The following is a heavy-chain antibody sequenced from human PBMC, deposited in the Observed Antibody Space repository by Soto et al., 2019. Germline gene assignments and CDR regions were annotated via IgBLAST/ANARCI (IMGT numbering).Heavy chain of an antibody. Sequence: QVQLQESGPGLVKPSQTLSLTCTVSGGSISSGGYYWSWIRQHPGKGLEWIGYIYYSGRTYYNPSLKIRVTISVETSTNNFSLQMSSVAASETSVYYCATGRGIVATINRSLVFDSWGQGTLVTVSS. D-gene: IGHD5-12*01. CDR2: IYYSGRT. CDR1: GGSISSGGYY. CDR3: ATGRGIVATINRSLVFDS. J-gene: IGHJ4*02. V-gene: IGHV4-31*03.